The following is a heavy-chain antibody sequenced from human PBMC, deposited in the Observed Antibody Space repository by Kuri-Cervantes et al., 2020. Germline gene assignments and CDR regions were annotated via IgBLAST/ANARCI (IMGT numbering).Heavy chain of an antibody. D-gene: IGHD5-18*01. J-gene: IGHJ2*01. Sequence: LSLTCAASGFTFSSYWMNWVRQAPGKGLEWVANIKQDGSEKYYVDSVKGRFTISRDNSKNTLYLQMNSLRAEDTAVYYCARVGLSYGLLGWYFDLWGRGTLVTVSS. CDR3: ARVGLSYGLLGWYFDL. CDR1: GFTFSSYW. V-gene: IGHV3-7*03. CDR2: IKQDGSEK.